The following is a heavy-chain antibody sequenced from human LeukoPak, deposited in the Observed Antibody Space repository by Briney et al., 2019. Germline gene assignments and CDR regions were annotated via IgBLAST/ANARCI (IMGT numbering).Heavy chain of an antibody. Sequence: PSETLSLTCTVSGGSLSSSGYYWGWIRQPPGKGLEWIGNIYYSGSTYYNPSLKSRITISVDTSKNQFSLKLSSVTAADTAVYYCARRGPVLDRMLGHSYYYMDVWGKGTTVTVSS. CDR3: ARRGPVLDRMLGHSYYYMDV. V-gene: IGHV4-39*01. D-gene: IGHD2-8*01. CDR2: IYYSGST. J-gene: IGHJ6*03. CDR1: GGSLSSSGYY.